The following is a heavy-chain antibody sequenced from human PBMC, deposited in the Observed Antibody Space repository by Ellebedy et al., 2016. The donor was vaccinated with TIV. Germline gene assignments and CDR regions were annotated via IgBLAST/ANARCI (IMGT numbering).Heavy chain of an antibody. D-gene: IGHD3-9*01. V-gene: IGHV1-8*01. CDR3: ARNKELTGDFDD. CDR2: MNPSSGHT. CDR1: GYTFTSYD. Sequence: ASVKVSCKASGYTFTSYDINWVRQATGQGLEWMGWMNPSSGHTGYAQKFQGRVTLTGDTSMSTAYMELSSLRSEDTAVYYYARNKELTGDFDDWGQGTLVTVSS. J-gene: IGHJ4*02.